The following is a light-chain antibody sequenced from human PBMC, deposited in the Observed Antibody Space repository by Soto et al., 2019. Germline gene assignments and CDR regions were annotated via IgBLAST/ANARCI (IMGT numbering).Light chain of an antibody. CDR3: QQYSSAPKT. CDR1: QGISNY. CDR2: AAS. Sequence: DIQMTQSPSSLSASVGDRATITCRASQGISNYLAWYQQKPGKVPRLLIYAASTLHSEVPARFSGSGSGTEFTLTISSLQPEEVAAYEGQQYSSAPKTFGQGTKVEIK. J-gene: IGKJ1*01. V-gene: IGKV1-27*01.